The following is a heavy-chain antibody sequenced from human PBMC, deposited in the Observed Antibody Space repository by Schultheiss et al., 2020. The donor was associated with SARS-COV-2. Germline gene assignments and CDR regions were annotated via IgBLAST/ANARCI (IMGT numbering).Heavy chain of an antibody. CDR1: GFTFSDYY. D-gene: IGHD3-3*01. J-gene: IGHJ6*02. CDR3: AKASDQGTIFGVVINYGMDV. V-gene: IGHV3-11*05. Sequence: GGSLRLSCAASGFTFSDYYMSWIRQAPGKGLEWVSYISSSSSYTNYADSVKGRFTISRDNAKNSLYLQMNSLRAEDTALYYCAKASDQGTIFGVVINYGMDVWGQGTTVTVSS. CDR2: ISSSSSYT.